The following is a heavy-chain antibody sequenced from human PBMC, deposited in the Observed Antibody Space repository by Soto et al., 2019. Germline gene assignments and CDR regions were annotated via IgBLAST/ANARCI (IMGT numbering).Heavy chain of an antibody. Sequence: QVQLVESGGGVVQPGRSLRLSCAASGFTFSTYDMHWVRQAPGKGLEWVAVILFDGSNKYYADSVKGRFTISRDNSKNTLYLQMNSLRAEDTAVYYCALGDSSGYYHEYFQHWGQGTLVTVSS. CDR1: GFTFSTYD. V-gene: IGHV3-33*01. CDR2: ILFDGSNK. CDR3: ALGDSSGYYHEYFQH. J-gene: IGHJ1*01. D-gene: IGHD3-22*01.